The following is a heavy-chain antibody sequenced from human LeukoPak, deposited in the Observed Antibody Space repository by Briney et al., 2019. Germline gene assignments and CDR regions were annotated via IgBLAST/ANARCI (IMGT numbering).Heavy chain of an antibody. V-gene: IGHV3-9*03. J-gene: IGHJ4*02. CDR3: AKDIQPTLTVPDY. CDR1: GFTFDDYA. D-gene: IGHD4-11*01. CDR2: ISWNGGSI. Sequence: GGSLRLSCAASGFTFDDYAMHWVRQAPGKGLEWVSGISWNGGSIGYADSVKGRFTISRDNDKNSLYLQMNSLRAEDMALYYCAKDIQPTLTVPDYWGQGTLVTVSS.